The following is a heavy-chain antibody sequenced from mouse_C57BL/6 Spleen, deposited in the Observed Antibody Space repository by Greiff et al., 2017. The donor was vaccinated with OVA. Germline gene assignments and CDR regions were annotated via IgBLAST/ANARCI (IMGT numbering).Heavy chain of an antibody. Sequence: EVQLQQSGPELVKPGASVKISCKASGYSFTDYNMNWVKQSNGKSLEWIGVINPNYGTTSYNQKFKGKATLTVDQSSSTAYMQLNSLTSEDSAVYDCARGTTVVGTYWELDFWGPGTPVTVPS. J-gene: IGHJ1*01. CDR1: GYSFTDYN. V-gene: IGHV1-39*01. D-gene: IGHD1-1*01. CDR2: INPNYGTT. CDR3: ARGTTVVGTYWELDF.